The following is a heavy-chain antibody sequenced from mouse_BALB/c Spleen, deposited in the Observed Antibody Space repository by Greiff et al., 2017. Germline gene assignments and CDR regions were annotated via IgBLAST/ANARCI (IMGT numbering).Heavy chain of an antibody. V-gene: IGHV1-18*01. CDR3: ARSEDYDTLYYYAMDY. CDR1: GYSFTGYT. CDR2: INPYNGGT. Sequence: VQLQQSGPELVKPGASMKISCKASGYSFTGYTMNWVKQSHGKNLEWIGLINPYNGGTSYNQKFKGKATLTVDKSSSTAYMELLSLTSEDSAVYYCARSEDYDTLYYYAMDYWGQGTSVTVSS. D-gene: IGHD2-4*01. J-gene: IGHJ4*01.